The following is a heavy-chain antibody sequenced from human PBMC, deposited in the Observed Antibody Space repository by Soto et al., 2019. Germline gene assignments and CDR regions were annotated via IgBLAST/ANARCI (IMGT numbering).Heavy chain of an antibody. Sequence: PSETLSLTCAVSGGSIRSSNWWNWVRQPPGKGLEWIGEIHHSGSTNYNPSLKSRVTISVDKSKNQFSLKLKPVTAADTAVYYCVASLAASGLNWLDPWGRGTLVTVSS. CDR2: IHHSGST. J-gene: IGHJ5*02. CDR1: GGSIRSSNW. V-gene: IGHV4-4*02. CDR3: VASLAASGLNWLDP. D-gene: IGHD6-13*01.